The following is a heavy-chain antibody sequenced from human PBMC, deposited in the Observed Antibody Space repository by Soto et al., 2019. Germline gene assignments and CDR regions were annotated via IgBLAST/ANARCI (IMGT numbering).Heavy chain of an antibody. CDR1: GFTFSSYA. CDR3: ARDLESTYYYDSSGGFDY. Sequence: GGSLRLSCAASGFTFSSYAMHWVRQAPGKGLEWVAVISYDGSNKYYADSVKGRFTISRDNSKNTLYLQMNSLRAEDTAVYYCARDLESTYYYDSSGGFDYWGQGTLVTVSS. CDR2: ISYDGSNK. V-gene: IGHV3-30-3*01. J-gene: IGHJ4*02. D-gene: IGHD3-22*01.